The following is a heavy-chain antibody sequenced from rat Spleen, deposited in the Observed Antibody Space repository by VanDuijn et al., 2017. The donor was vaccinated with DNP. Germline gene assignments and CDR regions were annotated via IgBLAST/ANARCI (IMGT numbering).Heavy chain of an antibody. CDR1: GFTFTDND. CDR3: TTANTIY. CDR2: VSLDGTRT. Sequence: EGRLVESGGGLVQPGGSLRLSCAASGFTFTDNDMAWVRQAPKKGLEWVALVSLDGTRTYYRDSVKGRFTLSRDNADSIIYLHMDSLRSEDTATYYCTTANTIYWGQGVMVTVSS. J-gene: IGHJ2*01. V-gene: IGHV5-20*01. D-gene: IGHD4-1*01.